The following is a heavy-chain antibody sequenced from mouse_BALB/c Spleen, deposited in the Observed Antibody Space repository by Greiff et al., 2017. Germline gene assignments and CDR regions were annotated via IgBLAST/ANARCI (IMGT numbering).Heavy chain of an antibody. Sequence: EVHLVESGGGLVKPGGSLKLSCAASGFTFSDYYMYWVRQTPEKRLEWVATISDGGSYTYYPDSVKGRFTISRDNAQNNLYLQMSSLKSEDTAMYYCARDGGMDYWGQGTSVTGSS. J-gene: IGHJ4*01. CDR3: ARDGGMDY. V-gene: IGHV5-4*02. CDR1: GFTFSDYY. CDR2: ISDGGSYT.